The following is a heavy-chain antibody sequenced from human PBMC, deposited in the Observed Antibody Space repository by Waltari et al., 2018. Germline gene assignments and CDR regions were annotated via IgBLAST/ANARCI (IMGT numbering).Heavy chain of an antibody. CDR2: IYYSGSA. J-gene: IGHJ1*01. CDR3: AAIAAQGVN. CDR1: GYSIGNSPLY. Sequence: QLQLQESGPGLVKSSETLSLTCTVSGYSIGNSPLYWGWIRQSPGKGLEWIGSIYYSGSAYYNSSLKSRVTLSVDTSTNQFFLKVTSVTAADTAVYYCAAIAAQGVNWGQGTLVSVSS. V-gene: IGHV4-39*01. D-gene: IGHD6-6*01.